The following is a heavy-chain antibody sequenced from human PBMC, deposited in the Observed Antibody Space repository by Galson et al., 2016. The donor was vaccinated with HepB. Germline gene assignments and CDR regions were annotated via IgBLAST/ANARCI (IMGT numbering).Heavy chain of an antibody. V-gene: IGHV3-74*01. Sequence: SLRLSCAASGFIFNGYWMHWVRQAPGRGPIWVSCITGDGSGTRYADYVKGRFTISRDNAKNTVYLQMNSLRVEDTAVYYCARAPSHDYSTFDYWGQGIKVTVAS. CDR1: GFIFNGYW. J-gene: IGHJ4*02. CDR3: ARAPSHDYSTFDY. CDR2: ITGDGSGT. D-gene: IGHD4-11*01.